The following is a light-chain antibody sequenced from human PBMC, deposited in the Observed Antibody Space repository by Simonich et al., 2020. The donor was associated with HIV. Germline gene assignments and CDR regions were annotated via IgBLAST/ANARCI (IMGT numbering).Light chain of an antibody. J-gene: IGKJ4*01. V-gene: IGKV3D-20*02. CDR2: GAS. CDR3: QQRSDWPLT. Sequence: EIVLTQSPGTLSLSSGERATLSCRASQSVSSSYLAWYRQKPGQPPRLLIDGASSTATGTPARFRCGESGTDFTLTISSLEPKDVAVYYCQQRSDWPLTFGGGTKVEIE. CDR1: QSVSSSY.